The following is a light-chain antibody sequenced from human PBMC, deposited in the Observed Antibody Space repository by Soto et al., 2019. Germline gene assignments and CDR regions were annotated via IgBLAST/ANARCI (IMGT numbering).Light chain of an antibody. Sequence: LTQPASVSGSPGHSITISCTGASSDVGAYIYVSWYQQHPGKAPKFLIYEVSKRPSGVSDRFSGSKSGNTASLTISGLQAEDEADYYCTSYTSSSTYVFGTGTKVTVL. CDR3: TSYTSSSTYV. CDR1: SSDVGAYIY. V-gene: IGLV2-14*01. CDR2: EVS. J-gene: IGLJ1*01.